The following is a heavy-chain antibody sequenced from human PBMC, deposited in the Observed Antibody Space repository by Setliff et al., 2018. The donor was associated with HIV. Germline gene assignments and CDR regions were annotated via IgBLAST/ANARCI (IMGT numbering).Heavy chain of an antibody. V-gene: IGHV4-4*02. CDR3: GRGEDYGSGTVYMDV. D-gene: IGHD3-10*01. Sequence: PSETLSLTCAVSGGSISSSNWWSWVRQPPGKGLEWIGEIYHGGSTNYNPSLNSRATISVDKSKNQFSLNLNSVTAADSAVYYCGRGEDYGSGTVYMDVWGKGTTVTVSS. J-gene: IGHJ6*03. CDR1: GGSISSSNW. CDR2: IYHGGST.